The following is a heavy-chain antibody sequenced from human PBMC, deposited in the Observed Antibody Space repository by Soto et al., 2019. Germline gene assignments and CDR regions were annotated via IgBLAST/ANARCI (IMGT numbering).Heavy chain of an antibody. CDR1: SVSNAW. V-gene: IGHV3-15*07. J-gene: IGHJ4*02. Sequence: SVSNAWMNWVRQAPGKGLEWVGRIKSKTDGGTTDYAAPVKGRFTISRDDSKNTLYLQRNSLKTEDTAVYYCTTKRDLAAAGLDYWGQGTLVTVSS. CDR3: TTKRDLAAAGLDY. D-gene: IGHD6-13*01. CDR2: IKSKTDGGTT.